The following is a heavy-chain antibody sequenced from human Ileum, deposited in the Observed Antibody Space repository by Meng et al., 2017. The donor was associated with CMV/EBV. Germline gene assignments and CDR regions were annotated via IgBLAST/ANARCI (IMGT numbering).Heavy chain of an antibody. Sequence: LTFSAEYMRWLRRAPGKVLEWFSSISSSGSGSTTYSAASVKGRFTISRDYAKNSQYLHMKNLRAEDTGVYYCARVCGGDCYGAFDYWGQGTLVTVSS. CDR3: ARVCGGDCYGAFDY. CDR2: ISSSGSGSTT. J-gene: IGHJ4*02. CDR1: LTFSAEY. D-gene: IGHD2-21*01. V-gene: IGHV3-11*04.